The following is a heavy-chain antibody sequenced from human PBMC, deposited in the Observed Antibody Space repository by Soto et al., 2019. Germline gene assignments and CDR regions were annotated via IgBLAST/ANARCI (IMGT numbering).Heavy chain of an antibody. J-gene: IGHJ5*02. CDR1: GGSISSGGYY. CDR3: ARCYSSWFDP. CDR2: IINSGST. V-gene: IGHV4-31*03. D-gene: IGHD4-4*01. Sequence: QVQLQESGPGLVKPSQTLSLTCTVSGGSISSGGYYWSWIRQHPGKGLEWIGYIINSGSTYYNPSLRSRVTISLDTSKNQFSLKLSSVTAADTAVYYCARCYSSWFDPWGQGTLVTGAS.